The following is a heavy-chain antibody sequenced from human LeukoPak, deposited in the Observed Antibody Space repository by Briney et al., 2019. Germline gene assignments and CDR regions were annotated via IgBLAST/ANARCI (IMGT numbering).Heavy chain of an antibody. CDR3: ARDDNQLPRNPFDY. Sequence: ASVKVSCKASGYTFTSYGISWVRQAPGQGLEWMGWISAYNGNTNYVQKLQGRVTMTTDTSTSTAYMELRSLRSDDTAVYYCARDDNQLPRNPFDYWGQGTLVTVSS. CDR2: ISAYNGNT. V-gene: IGHV1-18*01. J-gene: IGHJ4*02. CDR1: GYTFTSYG. D-gene: IGHD2-2*01.